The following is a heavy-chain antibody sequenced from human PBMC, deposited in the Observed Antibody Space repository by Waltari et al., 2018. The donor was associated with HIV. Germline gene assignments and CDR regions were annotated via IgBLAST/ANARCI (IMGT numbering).Heavy chain of an antibody. Sequence: EVQLVESGGGLVQPGRSLRLSCAASGFTFDDYAMHWVRQVPGKGLDWVSGITWNSGKTGYADSVKGRFIISRDNAKNSLYLQMNSLRVEDTALYYCAKSDIDYGMDVWGQGTTVTVSS. V-gene: IGHV3-9*01. D-gene: IGHD2-15*01. CDR1: GFTFDDYA. J-gene: IGHJ6*02. CDR3: AKSDIDYGMDV. CDR2: ITWNSGKT.